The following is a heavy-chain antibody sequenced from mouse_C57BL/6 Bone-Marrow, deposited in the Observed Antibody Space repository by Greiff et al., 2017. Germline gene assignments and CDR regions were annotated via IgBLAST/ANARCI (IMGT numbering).Heavy chain of an antibody. CDR3: TRYYYGSSHWYFDV. CDR1: GFTFSSYA. CDR2: ISSGGDYI. V-gene: IGHV5-9-1*02. J-gene: IGHJ1*03. D-gene: IGHD1-1*01. Sequence: DVQLVESGEGLVKPGGSLKLSCAASGFTFSSYAMSWVRQTPEKRLEWVAYISSGGDYIYYADTVKGRFPISRDNARNTLYLQMSSLKSEDTAMYYCTRYYYGSSHWYFDVWGTGTTVTVSS.